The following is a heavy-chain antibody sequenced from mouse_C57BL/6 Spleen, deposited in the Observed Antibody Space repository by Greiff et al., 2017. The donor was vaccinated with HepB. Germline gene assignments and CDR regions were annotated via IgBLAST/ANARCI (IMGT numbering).Heavy chain of an antibody. Sequence: EVMLVESGGGLVKPGGSLKLSCAASGFTFSSYAMSWVRQTPEKRLEWVATISDGGSYTYYPDNVKGRFTISRDNAKNNLYLQMSHLKSEDTAMYYCAREGVYLDVWGTGTTVTVSS. J-gene: IGHJ1*03. CDR1: GFTFSSYA. V-gene: IGHV5-4*01. CDR3: AREGVYLDV. CDR2: ISDGGSYT.